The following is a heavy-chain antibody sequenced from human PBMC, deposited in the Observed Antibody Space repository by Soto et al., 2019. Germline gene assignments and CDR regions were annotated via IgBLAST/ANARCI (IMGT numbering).Heavy chain of an antibody. Sequence: PGGSLRLSCAASGFTFSSYSMNWVRQAPGEGLEWVSYISSSSSTIYYADSVKGRFTISRDNAKNSLYLQMNSLRAKDTAVYYCAKSSPGYGMDVWGQGTTVTVSS. CDR2: ISSSSSTI. J-gene: IGHJ6*02. CDR1: GFTFSSYS. D-gene: IGHD6-6*01. V-gene: IGHV3-48*01. CDR3: AKSSPGYGMDV.